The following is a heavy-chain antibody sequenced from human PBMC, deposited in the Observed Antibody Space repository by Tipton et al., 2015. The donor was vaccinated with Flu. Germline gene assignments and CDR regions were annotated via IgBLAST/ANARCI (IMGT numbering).Heavy chain of an antibody. Sequence: TLSLTCTVSGGSISSVSYYWSWVRQPPGKGLEWIGSVYYRGSAYYNPSLNSRVSISVDTANNQFSLSLHSVTATDTAVYYCARENWNYVVRSSWLDPWGQGTLVTVSS. V-gene: IGHV4-39*07. CDR2: VYYRGSA. CDR3: ARENWNYVVRSSWLDP. J-gene: IGHJ5*02. D-gene: IGHD1-7*01. CDR1: GGSISSVSYY.